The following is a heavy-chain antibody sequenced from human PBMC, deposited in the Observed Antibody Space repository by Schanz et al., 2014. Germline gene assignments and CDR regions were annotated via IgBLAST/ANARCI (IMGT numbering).Heavy chain of an antibody. J-gene: IGHJ3*01. Sequence: QVQLVESGGGVVQPGRSLRLSCAGSGFSFSDYGMHWVRQAPGRGLEWVAVISYHGSERYYADSVKGRFTISRDNSKNTLYLQMNSLRTEDTAVYFCARDSRYCTGVDCKGDAFDLWGQGTLVTVSS. CDR1: GFSFSDYG. CDR2: ISYHGSER. V-gene: IGHV3-30*03. CDR3: ARDSRYCTGVDCKGDAFDL. D-gene: IGHD2-8*02.